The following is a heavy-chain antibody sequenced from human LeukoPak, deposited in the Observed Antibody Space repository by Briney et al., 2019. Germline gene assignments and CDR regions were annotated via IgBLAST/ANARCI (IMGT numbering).Heavy chain of an antibody. V-gene: IGHV4-39*01. Sequence: PSETLSLTCSVSGDSISRSDSYWDWVRQPPGKGLEWIGTIYYSGRTYYSPSLKGRVTMSVDTSKNQFSLNLRSVTAADTATFYCARRRYFDGSGYLEWGQGNLLSVSS. CDR1: GDSISRSDSY. CDR2: IYYSGRT. CDR3: ARRRYFDGSGYLE. D-gene: IGHD3-22*01. J-gene: IGHJ1*01.